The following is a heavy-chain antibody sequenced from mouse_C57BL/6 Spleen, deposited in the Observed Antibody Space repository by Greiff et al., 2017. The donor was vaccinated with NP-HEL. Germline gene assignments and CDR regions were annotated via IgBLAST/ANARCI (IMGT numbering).Heavy chain of an antibody. Sequence: QVQLQQSGAELVKPGASVKLSCKASGYTFTSYWMQWVKQRPGQGLEWIGEIDPSDSSTNYNQKFKGKATLTVDTSSSTAYMQLSSLTSEDSAVYYCARHDSFYLYYFDYWGQGTTLTVSS. J-gene: IGHJ2*01. CDR2: IDPSDSST. CDR1: GYTFTSYW. V-gene: IGHV1-50*01. D-gene: IGHD5-5*01. CDR3: ARHDSFYLYYFDY.